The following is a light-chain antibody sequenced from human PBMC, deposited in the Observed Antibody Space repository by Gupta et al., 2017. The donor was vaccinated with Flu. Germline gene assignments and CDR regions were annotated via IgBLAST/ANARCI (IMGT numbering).Light chain of an antibody. CDR3: QQYNSDPYT. Sequence: IQMPQSPFTLSASLGDRVTITCRASQTIRDLLAWYQQKPGKAPNLLIFKASNLQIGVPSRFRGSGSGTEFTLTISSLQPDDSGTYYCQQYNSDPYTFGQGTSLEIK. V-gene: IGKV1-5*03. J-gene: IGKJ2*01. CDR1: QTIRDL. CDR2: KAS.